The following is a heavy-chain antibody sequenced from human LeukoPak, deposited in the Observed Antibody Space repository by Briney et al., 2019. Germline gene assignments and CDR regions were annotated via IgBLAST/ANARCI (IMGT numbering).Heavy chain of an antibody. D-gene: IGHD3-3*01. CDR2: IYSGGST. J-gene: IGHJ4*02. CDR3: ARWGSEWRSLDY. Sequence: GGSLRLSCVASGFTFSTCPMHWVRQAPGKGLEWVSVIYSGGSTYYADSVKGRFTISRDNSKNTLYLQMNSLRAEDTAVYYCARWGSEWRSLDYWGQGTLVTVSS. CDR1: GFTFSTCP. V-gene: IGHV3-66*01.